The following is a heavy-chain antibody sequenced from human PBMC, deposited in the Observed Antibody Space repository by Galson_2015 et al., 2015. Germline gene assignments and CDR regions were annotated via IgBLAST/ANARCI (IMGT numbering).Heavy chain of an antibody. J-gene: IGHJ4*02. CDR3: ARGRRIAVSANEGGDY. V-gene: IGHV3-30*04. CDR1: GFTFSSHV. Sequence: SLRLSCAASGFTFSSHVMDWVRQAPGKGLEWVASISYDGSNKYYADSVKGRFTISRDNSKNTLYLQMNSLRTEDTAVYYCARGRRIAVSANEGGDYWGQGTLVTVSS. CDR2: ISYDGSNK. D-gene: IGHD6-19*01.